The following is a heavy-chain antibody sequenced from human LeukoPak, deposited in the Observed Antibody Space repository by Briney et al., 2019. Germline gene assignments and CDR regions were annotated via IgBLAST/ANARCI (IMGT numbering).Heavy chain of an antibody. J-gene: IGHJ5*02. Sequence: ASVKVSCKASGYTFTSYYMHWVRQAPGQGLEWMRIINPSGGSTSYAQKFQGRVTMTRDMSTSTVYMELSSLRSEDTAVYYCAREKNVVVPAAKRGANWFDPWGQGTLVTVSS. CDR1: GYTFTSYY. D-gene: IGHD2-2*01. CDR2: INPSGGST. V-gene: IGHV1-46*01. CDR3: AREKNVVVPAAKRGANWFDP.